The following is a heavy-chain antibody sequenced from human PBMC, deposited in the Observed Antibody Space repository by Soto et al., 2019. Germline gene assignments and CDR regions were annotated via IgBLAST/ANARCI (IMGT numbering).Heavy chain of an antibody. J-gene: IGHJ4*02. CDR2: IYYSGST. Sequence: PSETLSLTCTVSGGSISSGDYYWSWIRQPPGKGLEWIGYIYYSGSTYYNPSLKSRVTISVDTSKNQFSLKLSSVTAADTAVYYCARVNYALRFLEWLSPYFDYWGQGTLVTVSS. V-gene: IGHV4-30-4*01. CDR3: ARVNYALRFLEWLSPYFDY. D-gene: IGHD3-3*01. CDR1: GGSISSGDYY.